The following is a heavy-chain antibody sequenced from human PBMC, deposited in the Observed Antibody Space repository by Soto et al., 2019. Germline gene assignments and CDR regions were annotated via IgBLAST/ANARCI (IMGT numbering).Heavy chain of an antibody. Sequence: SETLSLTCSVSGFAISRGYYWSWVRQPPGKGLEWIGSIYPSVSSYHNPSLATRLGLSIDTSKNQFTLNLTSVTAADTAPYFCAREKVGTTFFDNWGQGIQVTVSS. D-gene: IGHD1-1*01. CDR1: GFAISRGYY. J-gene: IGHJ4*02. V-gene: IGHV4-38-2*02. CDR2: IYPSVSS. CDR3: AREKVGTTFFDN.